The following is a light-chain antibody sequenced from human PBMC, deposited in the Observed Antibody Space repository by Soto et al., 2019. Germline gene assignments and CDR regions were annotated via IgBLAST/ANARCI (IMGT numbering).Light chain of an antibody. Sequence: EIVMTQSPAIVSVSPVKIASLCCMASQSVNSNYLAWYQQHPGQPPRLLIYGISTRATGIPARFSGSGSGTEFSLTISSLQSEDFAVYYCQQYSKWPITFGQGTRLEIK. CDR3: QQYSKWPIT. CDR2: GIS. J-gene: IGKJ5*01. CDR1: QSVNSN. V-gene: IGKV3-15*01.